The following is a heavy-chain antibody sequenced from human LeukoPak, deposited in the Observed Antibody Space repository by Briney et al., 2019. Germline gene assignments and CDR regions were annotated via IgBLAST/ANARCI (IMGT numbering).Heavy chain of an antibody. CDR1: GFSFSSYS. V-gene: IGHV3-21*01. D-gene: IGHD2-2*01. J-gene: IGHJ6*02. CDR3: AREPGYCSSTSCYYYGMDV. Sequence: GGSLRLSCAASGFSFSSYSMNWVRQAPGKGLEWVSSTSSSSSYIYYADSVKGRLTISRDNAKNSLYLQMNSLRAEDTAVYYCAREPGYCSSTSCYYYGMDVWGQGTTVTVSS. CDR2: TSSSSSYI.